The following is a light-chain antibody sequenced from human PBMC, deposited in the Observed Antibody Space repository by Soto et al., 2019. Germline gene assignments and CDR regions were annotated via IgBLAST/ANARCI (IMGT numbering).Light chain of an antibody. CDR2: ANN. J-gene: IGLJ3*02. Sequence: QSVLTQPPSASGTPGQRVTISCSGSSSNIGSETVNWYQQVPGTAPKLLIYANNQRPSGVPDRFSVSKSGTSASLAIGGLQSEDGADYYCAAWDDSLKGGVFGGGTKLTVL. V-gene: IGLV1-44*01. CDR3: AAWDDSLKGGV. CDR1: SSNIGSET.